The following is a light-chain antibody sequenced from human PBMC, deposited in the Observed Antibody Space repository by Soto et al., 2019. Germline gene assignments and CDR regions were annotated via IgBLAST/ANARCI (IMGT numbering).Light chain of an antibody. Sequence: QSALTQPASVSGSPGQSITISCTGTSSDVGAYNYVSWYQHHPGKAPKLIIYDVSNRPSGVSNRFSGSKSGNTASLTISGLQAEDEADYHCSSYTSTSTYVFGIGTKVTVL. CDR1: SSDVGAYNY. CDR3: SSYTSTSTYV. CDR2: DVS. J-gene: IGLJ1*01. V-gene: IGLV2-14*03.